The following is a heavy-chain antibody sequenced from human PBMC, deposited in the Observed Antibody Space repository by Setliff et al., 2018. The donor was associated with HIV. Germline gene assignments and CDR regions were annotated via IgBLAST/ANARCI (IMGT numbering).Heavy chain of an antibody. J-gene: IGHJ6*03. CDR1: GLTFSSYT. CDR3: ARDRAESYYYYYYYMDV. CDR2: ISSSSSYI. D-gene: IGHD3-10*01. V-gene: IGHV3-21*01. Sequence: PGGSLRLSCAASGLTFSSYTMNWVRQAPGKGLEWVSSISSSSSYIYYADSVKGRFTISRDNAKNSLYLQMNRLRAEDTAVYYCARDRAESYYYYYYYMDVWGKGTTVTVSS.